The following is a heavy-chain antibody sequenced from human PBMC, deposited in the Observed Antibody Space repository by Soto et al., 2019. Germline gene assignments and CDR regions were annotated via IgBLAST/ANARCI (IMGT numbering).Heavy chain of an antibody. CDR2: INHSGST. V-gene: IGHV4-34*01. J-gene: IGHJ5*02. Sequence: PSETLSLTCAVYGGSFSGYYWSWIRQPPGKGLEWIGEINHSGSTNYNPSLKSRVTISVDTSKNQFSLKLSSVTAADTVVYYCAIRLGGSGWYRVKYCFDPWGQGTLVTVSS. CDR3: AIRLGGSGWYRVKYCFDP. CDR1: GGSFSGYY. D-gene: IGHD6-19*01.